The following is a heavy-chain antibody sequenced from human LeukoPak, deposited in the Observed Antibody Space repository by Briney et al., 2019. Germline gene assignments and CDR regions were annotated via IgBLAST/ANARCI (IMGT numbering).Heavy chain of an antibody. Sequence: SETLSLTCTVSGGSISSYYWSWIRQPAGKGLEWIGRIYTSGSTNYNPSLKSRVTISVDTSKNQFSLKLSSVTAADTAVYYCARGHYHDSSGYYYDDDAFDIWGQGTMVTVSS. D-gene: IGHD3-22*01. CDR3: ARGHYHDSSGYYYDDDAFDI. CDR1: GGSISSYY. V-gene: IGHV4-4*07. J-gene: IGHJ3*02. CDR2: IYTSGST.